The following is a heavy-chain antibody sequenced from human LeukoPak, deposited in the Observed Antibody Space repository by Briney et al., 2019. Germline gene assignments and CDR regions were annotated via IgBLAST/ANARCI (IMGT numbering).Heavy chain of an antibody. D-gene: IGHD3-10*01. CDR2: IRYDGSNK. CDR1: GFTFSSYG. V-gene: IGHV3-30*02. J-gene: IGHJ6*03. Sequence: GGSLRLSCAASGFTFSSYGMHWVRQAPGKGLEWVAFIRYDGSNKYYADSVKGRFTISRDNSKNTLYLQMNSLRAEDTAVYYCAKSALWLGEVYYYMDVWGKGTTVT. CDR3: AKSALWLGEVYYYMDV.